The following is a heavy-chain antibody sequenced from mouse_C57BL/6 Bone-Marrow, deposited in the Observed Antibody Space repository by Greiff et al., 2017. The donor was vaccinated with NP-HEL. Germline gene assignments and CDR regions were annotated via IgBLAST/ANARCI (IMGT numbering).Heavy chain of an antibody. CDR2: INPYNGGT. J-gene: IGHJ2*01. V-gene: IGHV1-19*01. D-gene: IGHD1-1*01. CDR1: GYTFTDYY. CDR3: ARRADYYGSRHTDC. Sequence: VQLKQSGPVLVKPGASVEMSCKASGYTFTDYYMNWVKQSHGKSLEWIGVINPYNGGTSYNQKFKGKATLTVDTSSSTAYMELNSLTSEDSAVYYCARRADYYGSRHTDCWGKGTTLTVS.